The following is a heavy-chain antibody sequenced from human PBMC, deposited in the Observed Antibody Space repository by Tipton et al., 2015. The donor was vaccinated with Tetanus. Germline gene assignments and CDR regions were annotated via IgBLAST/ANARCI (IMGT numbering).Heavy chain of an antibody. J-gene: IGHJ4*01. CDR2: IHPSGTT. Sequence: LRLSCAVYGESFSDYYWSWIRQPPGKGPEWIGEIHPSGTTDYNPSLKSRVIISVDTSKNQFSLKLSSVTAADSALYFCARGTDAYKSGNYWGQGTLVTVSS. CDR1: GESFSDYY. D-gene: IGHD5-24*01. V-gene: IGHV4-34*01. CDR3: ARGTDAYKSGNY.